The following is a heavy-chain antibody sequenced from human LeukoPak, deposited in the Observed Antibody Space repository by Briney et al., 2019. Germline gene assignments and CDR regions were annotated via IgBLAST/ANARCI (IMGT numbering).Heavy chain of an antibody. CDR3: ARPYGSWSFEGLSDAFDI. CDR1: GYSFTSYW. Sequence: GESLKISCKGSGYSFTSYWIGWVRQMPGKGLEWMGIIYPGDSDTRYSPSFQGQVTISADKSISTAYLQWSSLKASDTAMYYCARPYGSWSFEGLSDAFDIWGQGTMVTVSS. CDR2: IYPGDSDT. V-gene: IGHV5-51*01. J-gene: IGHJ3*02. D-gene: IGHD3-10*01.